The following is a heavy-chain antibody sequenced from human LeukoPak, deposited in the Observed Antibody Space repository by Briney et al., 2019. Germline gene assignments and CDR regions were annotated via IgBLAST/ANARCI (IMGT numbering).Heavy chain of an antibody. CDR3: ARHLYSSGYYYLDY. Sequence: SETLSLTCTVSGGSISSYYWSWIRQPPGKGLEWIGYIYYSGSTNYNPSLKSRVTISVDTSKNQFSLKLSSVTAADTAVYYCARHLYSSGYYYLDYWGQGTLVTVSS. V-gene: IGHV4-59*01. CDR2: IYYSGST. J-gene: IGHJ4*02. D-gene: IGHD3-22*01. CDR1: GGSISSYY.